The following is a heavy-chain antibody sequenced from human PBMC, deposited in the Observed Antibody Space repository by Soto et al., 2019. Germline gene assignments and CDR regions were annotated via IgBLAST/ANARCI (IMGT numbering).Heavy chain of an antibody. V-gene: IGHV4-31*03. CDR3: ARVVPYYYYMDV. Sequence: QVRLQESGPGLMKPSRTLSLTCTVSVGSLSSGDYYWSWIRQHPWKGLEWIGYIYYSGSTYYNPSLKSRLTISVDTSKNQFSLKLSSVTAADTAVYYCARVVPYYYYMDVWGKGTTVTVSS. CDR2: IYYSGST. D-gene: IGHD3-10*01. CDR1: VGSLSSGDYY. J-gene: IGHJ6*03.